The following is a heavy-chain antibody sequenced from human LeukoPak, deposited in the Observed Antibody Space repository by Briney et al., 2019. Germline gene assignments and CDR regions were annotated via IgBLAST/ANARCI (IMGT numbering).Heavy chain of an antibody. J-gene: IGHJ5*02. V-gene: IGHV3-48*04. CDR2: ISDSSITM. CDR1: GFTFSSHN. CDR3: ARDGGFCSGGFCYRLFDP. D-gene: IGHD2-15*01. Sequence: TGGSLRLSCAASGFTFSSHNMVWVRQPPGKGLEWISYISDSSITMYYADSVKGRFTISRDNARNSLYLQMNSLRAEDTAVYYCARDGGFCSGGFCYRLFDPWGQGPLVTVSS.